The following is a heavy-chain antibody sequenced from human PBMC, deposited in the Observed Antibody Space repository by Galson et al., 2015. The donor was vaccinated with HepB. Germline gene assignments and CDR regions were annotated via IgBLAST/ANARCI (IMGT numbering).Heavy chain of an antibody. CDR3: ARSPDSSGYHHDAFDI. CDR1: GYSFTSYW. D-gene: IGHD3-22*01. CDR2: IYPGDSDT. J-gene: IGHJ3*02. V-gene: IGHV5-51*01. Sequence: QSGAEVKKPGESLKISCKGSGYSFTSYWIGWVRQMPGKGLEWMGIIYPGDSDTRYSPSFQGQVTTSADKSISTAYLQWSSLKASDTAMYYCARSPDSSGYHHDAFDIWGQGTMVTVSS.